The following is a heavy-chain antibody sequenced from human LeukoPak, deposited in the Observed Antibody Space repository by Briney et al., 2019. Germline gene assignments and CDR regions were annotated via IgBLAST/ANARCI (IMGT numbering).Heavy chain of an antibody. CDR2: ISSTSSYI. D-gene: IGHD4-17*01. J-gene: IGHJ6*04. Sequence: GGSLRLSCAASGFTFSSYSMSWVRQAPGKGLEWVSSISSTSSYIYYADSVKGRFTISRDNAKNSLYLQVNSLRAEDTAVYYCARVYRGDYVGSASSYYYGVDVWGKGTTVTVSS. CDR1: GFTFSSYS. CDR3: ARVYRGDYVGSASSYYYGVDV. V-gene: IGHV3-21*01.